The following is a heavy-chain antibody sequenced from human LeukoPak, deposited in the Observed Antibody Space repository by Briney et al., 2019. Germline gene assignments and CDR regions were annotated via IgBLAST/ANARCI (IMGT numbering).Heavy chain of an antibody. CDR3: AKDVDNWNYGPMMNWWYFDL. V-gene: IGHV3-30*18. J-gene: IGHJ2*01. D-gene: IGHD1-7*01. CDR2: ISYDGSNK. CDR1: GFTFRSYG. Sequence: GGSLRLSCAASGFTFRSYGMHGVRQAPGKGLEWVAGISYDGSNKYYADSVRGRFPTSRDSSKNTLYPQMHSLRAEDTAVYYCAKDVDNWNYGPMMNWWYFDLRGRGTLVTVSS.